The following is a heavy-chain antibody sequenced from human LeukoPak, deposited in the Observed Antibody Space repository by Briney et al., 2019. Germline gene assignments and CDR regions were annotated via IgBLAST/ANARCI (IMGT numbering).Heavy chain of an antibody. V-gene: IGHV4-59*08. J-gene: IGHJ1*01. CDR1: GGSISSYF. Sequence: SETLSLTCTVSGGSISSYFWSWIRQPPGKGLEWIGYIYYSGSTNYNPSLKSRVTISVDTSKNQFSRKLSSVTAADTAVYYCARREYYYDSSGYYPEYFQHWGQGTLVTVSS. D-gene: IGHD3-22*01. CDR3: ARREYYYDSSGYYPEYFQH. CDR2: IYYSGST.